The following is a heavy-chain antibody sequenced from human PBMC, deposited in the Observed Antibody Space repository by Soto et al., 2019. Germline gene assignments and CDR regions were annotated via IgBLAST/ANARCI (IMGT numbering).Heavy chain of an antibody. CDR2: INHSGST. Sequence: QVQLQQWGAGLLKPSETLSLTCAVYGGSFSGYYWSWIRQPPGKGLEWIGEINHSGSTNYKPSLKSRVTISVDTSKNQFSLKLSSVTAADTAVYYCARGLGAAGTPYYFDYWGQGTLVTVSS. CDR3: ARGLGAAGTPYYFDY. J-gene: IGHJ4*02. D-gene: IGHD6-13*01. CDR1: GGSFSGYY. V-gene: IGHV4-34*01.